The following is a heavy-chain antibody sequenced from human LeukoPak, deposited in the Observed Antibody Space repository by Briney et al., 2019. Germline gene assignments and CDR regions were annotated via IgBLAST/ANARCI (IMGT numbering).Heavy chain of an antibody. CDR2: INHSGST. CDR1: GGSFGASY. J-gene: IGHJ6*03. V-gene: IGHV4-34*01. D-gene: IGHD2-2*01. CDR3: ARSRRHYCTTTDCYEPSYYYMDV. Sequence: SETLSLTCTVSGGSFGASYWTWIRQPPGKGLEWIGEINHSGSTNYNPSLRSRVTISVDTSNNEISLKLRSVTAADTAVYFCARSRRHYCTTTDCYEPSYYYMDVWDKGTTVTVSS.